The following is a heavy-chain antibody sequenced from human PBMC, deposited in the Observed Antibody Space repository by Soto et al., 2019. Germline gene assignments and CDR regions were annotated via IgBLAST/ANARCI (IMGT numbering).Heavy chain of an antibody. V-gene: IGHV1-58*01. CDR1: GFTFTSSA. CDR2: IVVGSGNT. D-gene: IGHD3-10*01. Sequence: SVKVSCKASGFTFTSSAVQWVRQARGQRLEWIGWIVVGSGNTNYAQKFQERVTITRDMSTSTAYMELSSLRSEDTAVYYCAAAPQWGVTPDYWGQGTLVTVSS. J-gene: IGHJ4*02. CDR3: AAAPQWGVTPDY.